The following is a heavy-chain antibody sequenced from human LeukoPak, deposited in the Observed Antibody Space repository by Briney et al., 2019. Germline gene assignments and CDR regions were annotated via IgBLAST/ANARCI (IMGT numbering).Heavy chain of an antibody. V-gene: IGHV1-46*01. CDR3: ARDLGTTVTTENWFDP. J-gene: IGHJ5*02. CDR2: INPSGGST. D-gene: IGHD4-17*01. CDR1: GYTFTSYY. Sequence: WASVKVSCKASGYTFTSYYMHWVRQAPGRGLEWMGIINPSGGSTSYAQKFQGRVTMTRDTSISTAYMELSRLRSDDTAVYYCARDLGTTVTTENWFDPWGQGTLVTVSS.